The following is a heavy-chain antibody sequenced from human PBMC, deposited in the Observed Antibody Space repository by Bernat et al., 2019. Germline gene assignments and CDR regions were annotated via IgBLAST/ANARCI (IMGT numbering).Heavy chain of an antibody. D-gene: IGHD2-2*01. V-gene: IGHV4-34*01. Sequence: QVQLQQWGAGLLKPSETLSLTCAVYGGSFSGYYWSWIRQPPGKGLEWIGEINHSGSTNYNPSLKSRVTISVDTSKNQFSLKLSSVTAADTAVYYCVRVQPTYCSSTSCYGPYFDYWGQGTLVTVSS. CDR1: GGSFSGYY. CDR3: VRVQPTYCSSTSCYGPYFDY. J-gene: IGHJ4*02. CDR2: INHSGST.